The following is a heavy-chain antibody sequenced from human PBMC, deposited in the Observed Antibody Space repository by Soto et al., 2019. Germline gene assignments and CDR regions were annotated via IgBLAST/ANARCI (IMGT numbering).Heavy chain of an antibody. D-gene: IGHD2-2*01. V-gene: IGHV3-21*01. CDR2: ISSSSYI. CDR3: ARETTYCSSTSCYYIDY. Sequence: GGSLRLSCAASGFTFSSYSMNWVRQAPGKGLEWVSSISSSSYIYYADSVKGRFTISRDNAKNSLYLQMNSLRAEDTAVYYCARETTYCSSTSCYYIDYWGQGTLVTVSS. CDR1: GFTFSSYS. J-gene: IGHJ4*02.